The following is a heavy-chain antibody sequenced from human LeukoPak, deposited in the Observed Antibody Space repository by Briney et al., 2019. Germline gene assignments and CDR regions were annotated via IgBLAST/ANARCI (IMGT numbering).Heavy chain of an antibody. V-gene: IGHV1-8*01. CDR2: MNPNSGNT. D-gene: IGHD5-18*01. CDR1: GYTFTSYD. J-gene: IGHJ4*02. CDR3: ARAGQDSSTYYFDY. Sequence: GASVKASCKASGYTFTSYDINWVRQATGQGLEWMGWMNPNSGNTGYAQKFQGRVTMTRNTSISTAYMELSSPRSEDTAVYYCARAGQDSSTYYFDYWGQGTLVTVSS.